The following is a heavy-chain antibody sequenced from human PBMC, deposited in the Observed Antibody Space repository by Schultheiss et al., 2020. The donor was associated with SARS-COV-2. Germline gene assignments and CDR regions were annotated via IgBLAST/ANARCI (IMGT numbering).Heavy chain of an antibody. Sequence: SETLSLTCTVSGGSISSSSYYWSWIRQHPGKVLEWIGYIYYSGSTYYNPSLKSRVTISVDTSKNQFSLKLSSVTAADTAVYYCARGSARYYYDSSGYHNFDYWGQGTLVTVSS. CDR2: IYYSGST. D-gene: IGHD3-22*01. CDR1: GGSISSSSYY. V-gene: IGHV4-31*03. CDR3: ARGSARYYYDSSGYHNFDY. J-gene: IGHJ4*02.